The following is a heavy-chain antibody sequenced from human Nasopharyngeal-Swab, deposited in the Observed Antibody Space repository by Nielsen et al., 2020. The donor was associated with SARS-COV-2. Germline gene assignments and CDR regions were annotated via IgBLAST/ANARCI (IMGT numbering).Heavy chain of an antibody. V-gene: IGHV1-69*13. D-gene: IGHD6-13*01. J-gene: IGHJ6*02. CDR2: IIPIFGTA. CDR1: GGTFSSYA. CDR3: ARSPVHSSSWYFGRYYYGMDV. Sequence: SVKVSCKASGGTFSSYAISWVRQAPGQGLGWMGGIIPIFGTANYAQKFQGRVTITADESTSTAYMELSSLRSEDTAVYYCARSPVHSSSWYFGRYYYGMDVWGQGTTVTVSS.